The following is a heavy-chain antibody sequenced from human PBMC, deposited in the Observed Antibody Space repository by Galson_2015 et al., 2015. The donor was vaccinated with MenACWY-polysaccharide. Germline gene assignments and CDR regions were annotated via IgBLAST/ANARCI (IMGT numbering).Heavy chain of an antibody. CDR1: GASITTGLYY. D-gene: IGHD3-22*01. CDR3: ARAAHYEPFNI. J-gene: IGHJ3*02. Sequence: PLSLTCSVSGASITTGLYYLGWLRQLPGKGLEWIGSIFYNGNTYYNPPLESRAAVSADTSKSQFFLRLTSMTAADTAVYFCARAAHYEPFNIWGQGTLVTVSS. V-gene: IGHV4-39*07. CDR2: IFYNGNT.